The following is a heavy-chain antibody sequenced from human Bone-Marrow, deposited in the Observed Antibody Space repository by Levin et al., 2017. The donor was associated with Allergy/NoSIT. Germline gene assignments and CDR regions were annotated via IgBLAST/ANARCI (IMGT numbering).Heavy chain of an antibody. CDR2: ISAYNGNT. CDR3: ARALAGDYVWGSYRYLEASSLDY. CDR1: GYTFTSYG. D-gene: IGHD3-16*02. Sequence: GASVKVSCKASGYTFTSYGISWVRQAPGQGLEWMGWISAYNGNTNYAQKLQGRVTMTTDTSTSTAYMELRSLRSDDTAVYYCARALAGDYVWGSYRYLEASSLDYWGQGTLVTVSS. J-gene: IGHJ4*02. V-gene: IGHV1-18*01.